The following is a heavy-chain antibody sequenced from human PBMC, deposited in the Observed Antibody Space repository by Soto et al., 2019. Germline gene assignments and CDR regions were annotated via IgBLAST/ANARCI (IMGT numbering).Heavy chain of an antibody. D-gene: IGHD1-26*01. CDR2: ISSSSSYI. V-gene: IGHV3-21*01. CDR3: ARGEVDIVGATAPHFDY. Sequence: PGGSLRLSCAASGFTLSSYSMNWVRQAPGKGLEWVSSISSSSSYIYYADPVKGRFTTSRDNAKNSLYLQMNSLRAEDTAVYYCARGEVDIVGATAPHFDYWGQGTLVTVSS. CDR1: GFTLSSYS. J-gene: IGHJ4*02.